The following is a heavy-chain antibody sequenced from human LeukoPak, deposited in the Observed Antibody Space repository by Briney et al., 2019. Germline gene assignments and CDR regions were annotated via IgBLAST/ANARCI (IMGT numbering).Heavy chain of an antibody. J-gene: IGHJ4*02. D-gene: IGHD1-26*01. V-gene: IGHV1-2*02. Sequence: ASVKVSRKASGYSSTEYYIYWVRQAPGRGREWMGWIKPNSGDTNYVQKFEGRVTMTRDTSISTAYMELSSLRSDDTAVYYCATKKYSGSFYAFWGQGTLVTVSS. CDR1: GYSSTEYY. CDR2: IKPNSGDT. CDR3: ATKKYSGSFYAF.